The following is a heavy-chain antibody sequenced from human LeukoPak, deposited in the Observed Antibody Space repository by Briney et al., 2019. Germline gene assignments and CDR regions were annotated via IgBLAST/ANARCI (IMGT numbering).Heavy chain of an antibody. CDR3: ARISGSYSPFDY. CDR1: GGSFSGYY. V-gene: IGHV4-34*01. J-gene: IGHJ4*02. D-gene: IGHD1-26*01. CDR2: INHSGST. Sequence: SETLSLTCAVYGGSFSGYYWSWIRQPPGKGLEWIGEINHSGSTNYNPSLKSRLTISVDTSKNQFSLKLTSVTATDTAVYYCARISGSYSPFDYWGQGTLVTVSS.